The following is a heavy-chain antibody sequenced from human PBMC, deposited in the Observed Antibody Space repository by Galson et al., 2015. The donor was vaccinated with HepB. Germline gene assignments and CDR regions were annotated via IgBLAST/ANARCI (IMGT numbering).Heavy chain of an antibody. CDR2: TYYRSKWYL. V-gene: IGHV6-1*01. J-gene: IGHJ5*02. CDR3: ARSDTGIGHRFDP. Sequence: CAISGDSVSSNSAAWNWIRQFPSRGLEWLGRTYYRSKWYLDYAVSVKSRITINPDTSKNQFSLQLNSVTPEDTAVYYCARSDTGIGHRFDPWGRGTLVTVSS. D-gene: IGHD7-27*01. CDR1: GDSVSSNSAA.